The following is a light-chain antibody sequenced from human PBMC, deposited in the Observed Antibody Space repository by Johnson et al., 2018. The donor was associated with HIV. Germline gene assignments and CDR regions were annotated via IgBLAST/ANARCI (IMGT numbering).Light chain of an antibody. J-gene: IGLJ1*01. CDR1: SSNIGNNY. CDR2: ENN. CDR3: GTWDSSLSAYV. V-gene: IGLV1-51*02. Sequence: QCVLTQPPSVSAAPGQKVTISCSGSSSNIGNNYVSWYQQLPGTAPKLLIYENNKRPSGIPDRFSGSKSGTSATLGITGLQTGDEADYYCGTWDSSLSAYVVGTGTKVTVL.